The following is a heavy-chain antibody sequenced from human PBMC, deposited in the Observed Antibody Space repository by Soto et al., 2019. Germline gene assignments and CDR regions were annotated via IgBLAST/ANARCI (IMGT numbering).Heavy chain of an antibody. CDR1: GFIFSNYA. V-gene: IGHV3-23*01. CDR2: ISVSGDTT. D-gene: IGHD2-8*01. Sequence: EVQLLESGGNLEQPGGSLRLSCAASGFIFSNYAMTWVRQAPGKGPEWVSLISVSGDTTHYADSVKGRFTISRDNSMNTLYLQMSSLRAEDTAVYYCAKSHRLCNNYDCGAFDIWGQGTMVTVSS. CDR3: AKSHRLCNNYDCGAFDI. J-gene: IGHJ3*02.